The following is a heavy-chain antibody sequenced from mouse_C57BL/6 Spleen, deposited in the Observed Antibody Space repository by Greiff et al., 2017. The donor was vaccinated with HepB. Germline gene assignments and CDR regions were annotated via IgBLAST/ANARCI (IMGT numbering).Heavy chain of an antibody. CDR2: INPNNGGT. V-gene: IGHV1-26*01. D-gene: IGHD1-1*01. J-gene: IGHJ3*01. CDR1: GYTFTDYY. Sequence: EVQLQQSGPELVKPGASVKISCKASGYTFTDYYMNWVKQSHGKSLEWIGDINPNNGGTSYNQKFKGKATLTVDKSSSTAYMELRSLTSEDSAVYYCAREDYGSSYRFAYWGQGTLVTVSA. CDR3: AREDYGSSYRFAY.